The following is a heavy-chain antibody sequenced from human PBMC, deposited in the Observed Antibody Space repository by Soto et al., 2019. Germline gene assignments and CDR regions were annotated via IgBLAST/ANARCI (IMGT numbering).Heavy chain of an antibody. CDR2: ISNRGSDT. CDR1: GFTFINYA. D-gene: IGHD6-13*01. V-gene: IGHV3-23*01. CDR3: AKDTYSSSWYF. Sequence: PGGSLRLSCAGSGFTFINYAMTWVRQAPGKGLEWVSSISNRGSDTYYADSVKGRFTISRDNSKNTLYLQMNSLRAEDTAVYYCAKDTYSSSWYFWGQGTLVTVS. J-gene: IGHJ4*02.